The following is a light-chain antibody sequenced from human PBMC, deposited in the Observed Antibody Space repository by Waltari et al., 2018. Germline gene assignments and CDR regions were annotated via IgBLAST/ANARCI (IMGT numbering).Light chain of an antibody. CDR1: QTIRTTY. CDR2: GTF. CDR3: QKYDISPLT. V-gene: IGKV3-20*01. Sequence: EIVLTQSPGTLSLSPGEGATLSCRTSQTIRTTYLAWYQQKPGQAPTLLIYGTFTRATGIPDRFTGIGSGTDFSLTISSLEPEDFATYYCQKYDISPLTFGGGTKVEIK. J-gene: IGKJ4*01.